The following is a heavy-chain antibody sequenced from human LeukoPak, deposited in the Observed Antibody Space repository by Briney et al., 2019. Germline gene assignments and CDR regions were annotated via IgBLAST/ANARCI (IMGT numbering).Heavy chain of an antibody. CDR3: ARGRTWYYYGSVSYLEYYFDD. CDR2: INHSGST. V-gene: IGHV4-34*01. D-gene: IGHD3-10*01. CDR1: GGSFSGYY. J-gene: IGHJ4*02. Sequence: SETLSLTCAVYGGSFSGYYWSWIRQPPGKGLEWIGEINHSGSTNYNPSLKSRVTISVDTSKNQFSLKLSSVTAADTAVYYCARGRTWYYYGSVSYLEYYFDDWGQGTLVTVSS.